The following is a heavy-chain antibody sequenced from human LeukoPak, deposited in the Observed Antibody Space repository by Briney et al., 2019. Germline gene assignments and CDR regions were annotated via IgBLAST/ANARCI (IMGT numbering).Heavy chain of an antibody. CDR3: ARGPYSYGYATGRFDY. CDR2: IYSGGST. J-gene: IGHJ4*02. D-gene: IGHD5-18*01. CDR1: GFTVSSNY. Sequence: PGGSLRLSCAASGFTVSSNYMSWVRQAPGKGLEWVSVIYSGGSTYYADSVKGRFTISRDNSKNTLYRQMNSLRAEDTAVYYCARGPYSYGYATGRFDYWGQGTLVTVSS. V-gene: IGHV3-53*01.